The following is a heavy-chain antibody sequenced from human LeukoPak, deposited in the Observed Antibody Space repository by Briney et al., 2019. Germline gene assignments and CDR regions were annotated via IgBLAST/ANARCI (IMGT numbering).Heavy chain of an antibody. CDR3: ARDWLAGNPYHAFDL. D-gene: IGHD3-22*01. V-gene: IGHV3-7*01. CDR1: GFTFSSYW. Sequence: GGSLRLSCAASGFTFSSYWMSWFRQAPGKGREGVANIKEDGSEEYYVDSVKGRFSISRDNAKNSLYLQMNSLRAEDTAVYYCARDWLAGNPYHAFDLWGKGTMVTVSS. J-gene: IGHJ3*01. CDR2: IKEDGSEE.